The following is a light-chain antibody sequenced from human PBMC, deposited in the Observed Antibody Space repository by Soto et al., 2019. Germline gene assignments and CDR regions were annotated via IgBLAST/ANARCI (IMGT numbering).Light chain of an antibody. J-gene: IGLJ2*01. CDR3: QSYDSSLSGLL. Sequence: QSVLTQPPSVSGAPGQRVTISCTGSSSNIGAGYDVHWYQQLPGTAPKLLIYGNSNRPSGVPDRFSGSKSGTSASLAITGLQAEDEADYYCQSYDSSLSGLLFGGGTKLTVI. V-gene: IGLV1-40*01. CDR1: SSNIGAGYD. CDR2: GNS.